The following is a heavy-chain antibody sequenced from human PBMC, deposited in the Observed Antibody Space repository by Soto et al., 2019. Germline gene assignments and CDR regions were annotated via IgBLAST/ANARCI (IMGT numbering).Heavy chain of an antibody. CDR3: ARAPNNHDILTGYWRVMGV. CDR2: INHGGST. Sequence: SETLSLTCAVYGGSLSGYYWSWIRQPPGKGLEWIGEINHGGSTNYNPSLKSRVTISVDTSQNQVSLKLSSVTAADTAVFYCARAPNNHDILTGYWRVMGVWGQGTTVT. CDR1: GGSLSGYY. D-gene: IGHD3-9*01. J-gene: IGHJ6*02. V-gene: IGHV4-34*01.